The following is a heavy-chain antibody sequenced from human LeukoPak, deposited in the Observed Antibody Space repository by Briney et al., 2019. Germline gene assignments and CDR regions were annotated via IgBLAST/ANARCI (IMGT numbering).Heavy chain of an antibody. CDR1: GFTFSSHA. J-gene: IGHJ4*02. Sequence: GRSLRLSCAASGFTFSSHAIHWVRQAPGKGLEWVGVISYDGSNKYYEDSVKDRFTISRDNSKNTLCLQMISLRTEGTAVYYCASGGVCGSAICYRSFDYWGQGTLVTVSS. D-gene: IGHD2-2*01. CDR3: ASGGVCGSAICYRSFDY. V-gene: IGHV3-30*04. CDR2: ISYDGSNK.